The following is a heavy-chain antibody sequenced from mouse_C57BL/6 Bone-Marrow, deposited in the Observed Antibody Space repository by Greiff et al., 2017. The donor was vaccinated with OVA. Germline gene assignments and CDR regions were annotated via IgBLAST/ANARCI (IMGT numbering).Heavy chain of an antibody. Sequence: EVQRVESGGGLVQPGGSLKLSCAASGFTFSDYYMYWVHQTPEKRLEWVAYISNGGGSTYYPDTVKGRFTISRDNAKNTLYLQMSRLKSEDTAMYYCASPYYGGYFDVWGTGTTVTVSS. CDR3: ASPYYGGYFDV. V-gene: IGHV5-12*01. J-gene: IGHJ1*03. D-gene: IGHD2-10*01. CDR2: ISNGGGST. CDR1: GFTFSDYY.